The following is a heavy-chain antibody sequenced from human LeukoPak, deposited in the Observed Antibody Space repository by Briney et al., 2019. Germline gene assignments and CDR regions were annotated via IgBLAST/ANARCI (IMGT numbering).Heavy chain of an antibody. CDR1: GDTVSSNSAA. CDR2: TYYRSKRRN. V-gene: IGHV6-1*01. Sequence: SHPLSLTCGISGDTVSSNSAAWSWISLSPSRGLEWLGRTYYRSKRRNDYAASVRSRMTIAGDTSKNQFSLHLNSVSPDDTAIYYCARDMGSYGHPFSFEFWGQGTPVTVST. CDR3: ARDMGSYGHPFSFEF. J-gene: IGHJ4*02. D-gene: IGHD3-16*01.